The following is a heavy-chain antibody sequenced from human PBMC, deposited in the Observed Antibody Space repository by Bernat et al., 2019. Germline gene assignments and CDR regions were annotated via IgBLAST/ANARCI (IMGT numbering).Heavy chain of an antibody. V-gene: IGHV3-66*01. CDR1: GLTVSGNY. CDR3: ARGGYSYGGFDY. J-gene: IGHJ4*02. Sequence: EVQLVESGGGLVQPGGSLRLSCAAPGLTVSGNYITGVRQAPGKGLEGVPVIYSGGSTYYADSVKGRFTISRDNSKNTLYLQMNSLRAEDTAVYYCARGGYSYGGFDYWGQGTLVTVSS. CDR2: IYSGGST. D-gene: IGHD5-18*01.